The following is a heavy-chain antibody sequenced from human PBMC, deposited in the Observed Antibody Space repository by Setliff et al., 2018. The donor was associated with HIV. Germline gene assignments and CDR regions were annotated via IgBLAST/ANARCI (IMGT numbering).Heavy chain of an antibody. D-gene: IGHD3-22*01. Sequence: SETLSLTCAVSGYAISSGYYWGWIRRPPGKGLEWIGSIYARGSTYYNPSLKSRVTISVDTSKNQFSLKLSSVTAADTAVYYCARAGYHGSISYWEYFHYWGQGTLVTVSS. CDR1: GYAISSGYY. J-gene: IGHJ1*01. CDR3: ARAGYHGSISYWEYFHY. CDR2: IYARGST. V-gene: IGHV4-38-2*01.